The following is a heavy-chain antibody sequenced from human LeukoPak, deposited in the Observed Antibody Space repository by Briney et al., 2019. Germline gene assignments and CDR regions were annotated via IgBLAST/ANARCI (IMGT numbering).Heavy chain of an antibody. CDR3: ARDFPMVGRGAFDV. Sequence: GGSLRLSCTASGFTFSTHWMTWVRQPPGKGLEWVAKISQDGNGKLYLDSVEGRFAISRDNVENSVFLQMNSLRAEDTAVYYCARDFPMVGRGAFDVWGQGTVVTVSS. D-gene: IGHD4/OR15-4a*01. V-gene: IGHV3-7*03. J-gene: IGHJ3*01. CDR2: ISQDGNGK. CDR1: GFTFSTHW.